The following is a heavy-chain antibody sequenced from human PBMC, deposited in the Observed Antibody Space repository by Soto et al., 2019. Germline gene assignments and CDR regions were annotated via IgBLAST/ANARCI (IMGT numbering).Heavy chain of an antibody. CDR1: GFTFSSYG. V-gene: IGHV3-30*18. CDR3: AKECPVKRRRYYYGMDV. Sequence: QVQLVESGGGVVQPGRSLRLSCAASGFTFSSYGMHWVRQAPGKGLEWVAVISSDGSNKYYADSVKGRFTISRDNSKNTLYLQMNSLTAKDTAVYYCAKECPVKRRRYYYGMDVWGQGTTVTVSS. CDR2: ISSDGSNK. J-gene: IGHJ6*02.